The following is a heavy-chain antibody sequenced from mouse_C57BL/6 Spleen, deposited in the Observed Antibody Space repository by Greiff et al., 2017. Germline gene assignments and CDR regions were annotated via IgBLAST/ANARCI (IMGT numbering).Heavy chain of an antibody. V-gene: IGHV1-52*01. CDR1: GYTFTSYW. D-gene: IGHD1-1*01. CDR2: IDPSDSET. J-gene: IGHJ2*01. CDR3: ALYYDGSLDY. Sequence: QVQLQQPGAELVRPGSSVKLSCKASGYTFTSYWMHWVKQRPIQGLEWIGNIDPSDSETHYNQKFKDKATLTVDKSSSTAYMQLSSLTSEDAAVYYCALYYDGSLDYWGQGTTLTVSS.